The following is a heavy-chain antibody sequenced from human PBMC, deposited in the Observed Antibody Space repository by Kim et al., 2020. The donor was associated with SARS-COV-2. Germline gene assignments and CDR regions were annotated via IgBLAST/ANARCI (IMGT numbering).Heavy chain of an antibody. CDR2: MNPNSGNT. CDR3: AGGQSRITRLVVALYYFDC. Sequence: ASVKVSCKASGYTFTSYDINWVRQATGQGLEWMGWMNPNSGNTGYAQKFQGRVTMTRNTSISTAYMELSSLRSEDTAVYYCAGGQSRITRLVVALYYFDCWGQGTLVTVSS. D-gene: IGHD3-22*01. V-gene: IGHV1-8*01. J-gene: IGHJ4*02. CDR1: GYTFTSYD.